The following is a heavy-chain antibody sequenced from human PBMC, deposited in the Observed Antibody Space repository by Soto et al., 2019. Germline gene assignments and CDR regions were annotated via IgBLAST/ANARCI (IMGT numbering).Heavy chain of an antibody. CDR2: INSSGGST. CDR3: ATVRGCYEGGWFDP. CDR1: GYTFTSYS. V-gene: IGHV1-46*01. Sequence: QVLLVQSGAEVKKPGASVKVSCKASGYTFTSYSIHWVRQAPGQGLEWMGIINSSGGSTSYAQKFQGRLAMTRDTSTSTVYMDVSSLRSEDTAVYYCATVRGCYEGGWFDPWGQGTLVTVSS. D-gene: IGHD6-19*01. J-gene: IGHJ5*02.